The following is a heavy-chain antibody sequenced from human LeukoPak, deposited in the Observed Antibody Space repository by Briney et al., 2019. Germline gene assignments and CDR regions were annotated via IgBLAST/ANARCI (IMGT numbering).Heavy chain of an antibody. CDR3: ARQNFVVVTAIRIFDY. V-gene: IGHV4-4*07. CDR2: VYISGST. CDR1: GSSISGYY. Sequence: PSETLSLTCTVSGSSISGYYWSWIRQPAGKGLEWIGRVYISGSTNYNPSLKSRVTITVGSSKNQFSLKLTSVTAADTAVYYCARQNFVVVTAIRIFDYWGQGTLVTVSS. D-gene: IGHD2-21*02. J-gene: IGHJ4*02.